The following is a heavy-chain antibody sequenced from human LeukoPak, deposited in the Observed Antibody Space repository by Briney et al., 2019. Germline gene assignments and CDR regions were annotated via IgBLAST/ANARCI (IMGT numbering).Heavy chain of an antibody. CDR2: MTPSSGSA. Sequence: GASVKVSCKTSGYRFTSYDISRARQATGQGLQWMGRMTPSSGSAEYAQRFQGRVTLTRDTASGTAYLELRSLSADDTAIYYCAREGPLFVLDYWGQGTRVAVSS. CDR1: GYRFTSYD. J-gene: IGHJ4*02. D-gene: IGHD6-6*01. CDR3: AREGPLFVLDY. V-gene: IGHV1-8*01.